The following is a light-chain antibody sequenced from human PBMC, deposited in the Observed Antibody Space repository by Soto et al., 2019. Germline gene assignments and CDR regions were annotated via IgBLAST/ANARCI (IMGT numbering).Light chain of an antibody. CDR3: LQDYNSPQT. Sequence: IQMTQSPSTLSASVGDGVTITVRASQSIISWLAWYQQKPGKAPKLLIFAASTLQSGVPSRFSGSGSGTDFTLTISSLQPEDFATYYCLQDYNSPQTFGQGTKVDI. V-gene: IGKV1-6*01. CDR2: AAS. J-gene: IGKJ1*01. CDR1: QSIISW.